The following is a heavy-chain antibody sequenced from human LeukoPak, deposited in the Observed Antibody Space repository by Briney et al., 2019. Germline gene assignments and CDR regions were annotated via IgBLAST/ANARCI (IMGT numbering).Heavy chain of an antibody. Sequence: ASVKVSCKASGYTFTSYGISWVRQAPGQGLEWMGWISAYNGNTNYAQKLRGRVTMTTDTSTSTAYMELRSLRSDDTAVYYCARDMYSSSWHYFDYWGQGTLVTVSS. V-gene: IGHV1-18*01. J-gene: IGHJ4*02. CDR1: GYTFTSYG. CDR2: ISAYNGNT. CDR3: ARDMYSSSWHYFDY. D-gene: IGHD6-13*01.